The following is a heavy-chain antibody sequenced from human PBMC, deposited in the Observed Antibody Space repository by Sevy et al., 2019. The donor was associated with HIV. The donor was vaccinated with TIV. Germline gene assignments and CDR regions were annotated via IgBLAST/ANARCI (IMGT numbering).Heavy chain of an antibody. CDR3: TTDSPDFWSGYYLDWADY. V-gene: IGHV3-15*01. D-gene: IGHD3-3*01. Sequence: GGSLRLSCAASGFTFSNAWMSWVRQAPGKGLEWVGRIKSKTDGGTTDYAAPVKGRFTISRDESKNTLYLQMNSLNTEDTAVYYCTTDSPDFWSGYYLDWADYWGQGTLVTVSS. J-gene: IGHJ4*02. CDR1: GFTFSNAW. CDR2: IKSKTDGGTT.